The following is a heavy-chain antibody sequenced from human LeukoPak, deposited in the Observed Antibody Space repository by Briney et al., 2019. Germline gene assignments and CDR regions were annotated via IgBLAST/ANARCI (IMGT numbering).Heavy chain of an antibody. V-gene: IGHV3-21*03. CDR3: TTWLH. D-gene: IGHD5-12*01. CDR2: ISSSSSYI. Sequence: GGSLRLSCAASGFTFSSYSMNWVRQAPGKGLEWVSSISSSSSYIYYADSVKGRLTISRDNAKNSLYLQMNSLKTEDTTVYYCTTWLHWGQGTLVTVSS. CDR1: GFTFSSYS. J-gene: IGHJ4*02.